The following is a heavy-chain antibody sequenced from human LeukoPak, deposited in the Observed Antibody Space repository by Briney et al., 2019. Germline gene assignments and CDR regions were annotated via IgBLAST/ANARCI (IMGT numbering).Heavy chain of an antibody. Sequence: GGSLRLSCAASGSTFSSYAMTWVRQAPGKGLEWVSAISVSGGSTYYADSVKGRFIISRDNSKNTLYLQMNSLRAEDTALYYCAKAWWNSHLGFDCWGQGTLVTVSS. V-gene: IGHV3-23*01. D-gene: IGHD2-15*01. CDR2: ISVSGGST. CDR1: GSTFSSYA. J-gene: IGHJ4*02. CDR3: AKAWWNSHLGFDC.